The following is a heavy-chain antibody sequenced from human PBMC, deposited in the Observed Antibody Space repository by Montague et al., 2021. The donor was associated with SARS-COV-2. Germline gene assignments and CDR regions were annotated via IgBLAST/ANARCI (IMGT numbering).Heavy chain of an antibody. Sequence: TLSLTCTVSGGSINSGSYYWSWIRQPAGKGLEWIGRIYTSGRTNYNPSLRSRINMSLDTSKSRFSLNLTSVTAADTAVYYCAGPDWLKHWGQGALVTVSS. CDR2: IYTSGRT. CDR1: GGSINSGSYY. J-gene: IGHJ1*01. CDR3: AGPDWLKH. V-gene: IGHV4-61*02. D-gene: IGHD3-9*01.